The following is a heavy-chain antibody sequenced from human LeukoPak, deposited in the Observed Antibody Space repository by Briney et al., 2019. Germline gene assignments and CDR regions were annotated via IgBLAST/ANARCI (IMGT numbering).Heavy chain of an antibody. D-gene: IGHD3-10*01. V-gene: IGHV4-39*01. CDR1: GGSISSSSYY. CDR2: IYYSGST. CDR3: ARRRGPGYGTFDI. Sequence: SETLSLTCTVSGGSISSSSYYWGWIRQPPGKGLEWIGSIYYSGSTYYNPSLKSRVTISVDTSKNQFSLKLSSVTAADTAVYYCARRRGPGYGTFDIWGQGTMVTVSS. J-gene: IGHJ3*02.